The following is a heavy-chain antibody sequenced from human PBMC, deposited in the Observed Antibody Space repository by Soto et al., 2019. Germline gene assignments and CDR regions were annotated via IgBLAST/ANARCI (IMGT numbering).Heavy chain of an antibody. J-gene: IGHJ5*02. Sequence: QVQLVESGGGVVQPGRSLRLSCAASGFTFSTYGMFWVRQPPGKGLEWVAAIPSDGSNKYYADSVKGRFTISRDNSKNTLFLQMDSLRTEDTAVYYCAKDFHPSQSYGLYNWFDPWGQGTLVTVSS. CDR1: GFTFSTYG. V-gene: IGHV3-30*18. CDR2: IPSDGSNK. CDR3: AKDFHPSQSYGLYNWFDP. D-gene: IGHD3-16*02.